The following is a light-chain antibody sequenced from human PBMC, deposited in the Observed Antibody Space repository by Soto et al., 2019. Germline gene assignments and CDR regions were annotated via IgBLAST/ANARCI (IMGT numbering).Light chain of an antibody. V-gene: IGKV3-11*01. CDR2: DAS. J-gene: IGKJ1*01. Sequence: EIVLTQSPATLSLSPGERATLSCRASQSVSSYLAWYQQKPGQAPRLLIYDASNRATGIPARFSGSGSGTDFTLTISSLEPEDFATYYCQQYSSYWTFGQGTKVDIK. CDR3: QQYSSYWT. CDR1: QSVSSY.